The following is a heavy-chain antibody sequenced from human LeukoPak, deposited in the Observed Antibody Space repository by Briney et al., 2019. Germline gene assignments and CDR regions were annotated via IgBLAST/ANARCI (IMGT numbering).Heavy chain of an antibody. CDR3: ASDIVVVPAAIGSGMDV. D-gene: IGHD2-2*01. CDR2: ISSSSSYI. CDR1: GFTFSSYS. J-gene: IGHJ6*04. V-gene: IGHV3-21*01. Sequence: GGSLRLSCAASGFTFSSYSMNWVRQAPGKGLEWVSSISSSSSYIYYADSVKGRFTISRDNAKNSLYLQMNSLRVEDTAVYYCASDIVVVPAAIGSGMDVWGKGTTVTVSS.